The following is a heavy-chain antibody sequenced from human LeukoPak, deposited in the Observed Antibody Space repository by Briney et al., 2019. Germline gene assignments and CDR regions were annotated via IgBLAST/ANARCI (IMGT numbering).Heavy chain of an antibody. D-gene: IGHD3-10*01. CDR1: GFTFTTFA. CDR3: ATTPGAYYYYHMDV. V-gene: IGHV3-23*01. CDR2: ILGSGGGT. Sequence: GGSLRLSCAASGFTFTTFAMNWARQAPGKGLEWVSAILGSGGGTYYTDSVKARFTISRDNSKNTLHLQMNSLRAEDTAVYYCATTPGAYYYYHMDVWGQGTTVTVSS. J-gene: IGHJ6*02.